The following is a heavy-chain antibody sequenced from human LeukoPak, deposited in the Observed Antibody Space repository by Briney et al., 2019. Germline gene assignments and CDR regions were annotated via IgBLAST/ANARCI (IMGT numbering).Heavy chain of an antibody. J-gene: IGHJ4*02. CDR1: GFTFSNYA. Sequence: GASLRLSCAASGFTFSNYAMSWVRQAPGKGLEWVSAIVGSGGSTYYADSVKGRFSISRDNSKNTLFLQMNSLRVEDTALYYCSKWGDYDVLTGYYGSDFWGQGTLVTVSS. CDR2: IVGSGGST. CDR3: SKWGDYDVLTGYYGSDF. D-gene: IGHD3-9*01. V-gene: IGHV3-23*01.